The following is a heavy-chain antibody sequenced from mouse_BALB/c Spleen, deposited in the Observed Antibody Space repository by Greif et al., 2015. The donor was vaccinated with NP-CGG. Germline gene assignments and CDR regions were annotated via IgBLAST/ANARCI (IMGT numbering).Heavy chain of an antibody. CDR1: GFTLSDDY. CDR3: ARGPYRYDSYWYFDV. J-gene: IGHJ1*01. Sequence: EVKLVESGGGLVKPGGSLKLSCAASGFTLSDDYMYWVRQTPERRLEWVATISDGGSYTYYPDSVKGRFTISRDNAKNNLYLQMSSLKSEDTAMYYCARGPYRYDSYWYFDVWGAGTTVTVSS. D-gene: IGHD2-14*01. CDR2: ISDGGSYT. V-gene: IGHV5-4*02.